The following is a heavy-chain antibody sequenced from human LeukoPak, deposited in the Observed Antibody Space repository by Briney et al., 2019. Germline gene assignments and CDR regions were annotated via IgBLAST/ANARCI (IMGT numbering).Heavy chain of an antibody. CDR3: ARDGGDGYRNDAFDI. CDR1: GFIFTSYA. V-gene: IGHV3-30-3*01. J-gene: IGHJ3*02. Sequence: TGGPLRLSCAASGFIFTSYAMHWVRQAPGKGLEWVAVISYDGSNKYYADSVKGRFTISRDNSKNTLSLQMNSLRAEDTAVYYCARDGGDGYRNDAFDIWGQGTMVTVSS. CDR2: ISYDGSNK. D-gene: IGHD5-24*01.